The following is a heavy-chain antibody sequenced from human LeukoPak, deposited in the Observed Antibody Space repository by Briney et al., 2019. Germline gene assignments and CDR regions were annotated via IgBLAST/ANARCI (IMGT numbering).Heavy chain of an antibody. CDR3: TRGSIAYYYMDV. CDR2: IYYSGST. CDR1: GRSISSYY. V-gene: IGHV4-59*01. D-gene: IGHD3-22*01. Sequence: SETLSLTCPVDGRSISSYYWSWIRQPQGGGLEWNGNIYYSGSTNYNPSLKSRVTISVDTSKNQFSLKLSSVTAADTAVYYCTRGSIAYYYMDVWGKGTTVTISS. J-gene: IGHJ6*03.